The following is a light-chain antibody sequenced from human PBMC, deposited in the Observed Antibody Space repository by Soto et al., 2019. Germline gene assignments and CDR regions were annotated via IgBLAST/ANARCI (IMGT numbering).Light chain of an antibody. CDR3: SSYTSSSTPNV. CDR2: DVS. CDR1: SSDVGGYNY. Sequence: QSALTQPASVSGSPGQSITISCTGTSSDVGGYNYVSWYQQHPGKAPKLMIYDVSNRPSGVSNRFSGSKSGNTASLTISGLRAEDEADYSCSSYTSSSTPNVSGTGTKVPVL. J-gene: IGLJ1*01. V-gene: IGLV2-14*01.